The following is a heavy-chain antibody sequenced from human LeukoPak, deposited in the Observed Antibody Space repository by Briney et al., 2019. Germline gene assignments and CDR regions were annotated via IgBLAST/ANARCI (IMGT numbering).Heavy chain of an antibody. CDR1: GGSISSYY. Sequence: SETLSLTCTVSGGSISSYYWSWIRQPPGKGLEWIGYIYYSGSTNYNPSLKSRVTKSVDTSKNQFSLKLSSVTAADTAVYYCARGHYVWGSYRPWYFDLWGRGTLVTVSS. J-gene: IGHJ2*01. V-gene: IGHV4-59*01. CDR2: IYYSGST. D-gene: IGHD3-16*02. CDR3: ARGHYVWGSYRPWYFDL.